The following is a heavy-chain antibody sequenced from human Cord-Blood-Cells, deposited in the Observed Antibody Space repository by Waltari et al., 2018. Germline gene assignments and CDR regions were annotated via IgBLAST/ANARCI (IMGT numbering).Heavy chain of an antibody. J-gene: IGHJ3*02. CDR2: IFVCSGNT. Sequence: HMQLVQSGPAVRKPGTSVQVSGKASGFTFTRSPVKLVRQARGQPLEWIGWIFVCSGNTNYAQKFQERVTITRDMSTSKAYMELSSLRSEDTAVYYCAAEGAGATTAFDIWGQVTMVTVSS. D-gene: IGHD1-26*01. V-gene: IGHV1-58*01. CDR3: AAEGAGATTAFDI. CDR1: GFTFTRSP.